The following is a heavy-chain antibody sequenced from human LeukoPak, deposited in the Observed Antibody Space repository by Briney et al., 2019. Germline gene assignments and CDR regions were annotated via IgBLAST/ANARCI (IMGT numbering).Heavy chain of an antibody. CDR2: ISSSNSYI. D-gene: IGHD3-3*01. Sequence: GGSLRLSCAASGFTFNTYTMSWVRQAPGKGLEWVSSISSSNSYIYYADSVKGRFTISRDNAKNSLYLQVNTLRAEDTAVYYCARGSRFGVVERDAFDIWGRGTMVTVSS. J-gene: IGHJ3*02. CDR1: GFTFNTYT. CDR3: ARGSRFGVVERDAFDI. V-gene: IGHV3-21*01.